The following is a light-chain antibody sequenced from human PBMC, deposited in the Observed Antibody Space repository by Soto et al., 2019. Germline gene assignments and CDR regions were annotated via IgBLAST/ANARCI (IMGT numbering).Light chain of an antibody. CDR3: NSYVGSNNYV. J-gene: IGLJ1*01. Sequence: QSVLTQPLSASGPPDQSVTISCIETSGDVGRYNYVSWYQHHPGKAPKLIIYEVTKRPSGVPDRFSGSKSGNTASLTVSGLQADDEADYYCNSYVGSNNYVFGTGTKVTVL. CDR1: SGDVGRYNY. V-gene: IGLV2-8*01. CDR2: EVT.